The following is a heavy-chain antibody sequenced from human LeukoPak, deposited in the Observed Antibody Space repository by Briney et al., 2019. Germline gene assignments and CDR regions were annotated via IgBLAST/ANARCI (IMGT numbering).Heavy chain of an antibody. Sequence: GGSLRLSCAASGFTFSSYAMYWVRQAPGKGLQWLALTSDDGSAKYYADSVKGRFTISRDNSQNTLYLQMNSLRADETAIYYCARAPGGFHGDYSPIAYWGQGTLVTVSS. CDR1: GFTFSSYA. CDR2: TSDDGSAK. CDR3: ARAPGGFHGDYSPIAY. D-gene: IGHD4-17*01. J-gene: IGHJ4*02. V-gene: IGHV3-30-3*01.